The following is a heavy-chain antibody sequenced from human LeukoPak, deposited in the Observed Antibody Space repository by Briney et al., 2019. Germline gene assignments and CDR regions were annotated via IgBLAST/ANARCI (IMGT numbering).Heavy chain of an antibody. V-gene: IGHV1-2*02. CDR2: INLNSGGT. Sequence: ASVKVSCKPSGYTFTGYYMHWVRQAPGQGPEWMGWINLNSGGTDYAQKFQGRVTMTRDTSISTAYMELSSLRSEDTTVYYCARGGVVPAAIYAYWGQGTLVTVSS. J-gene: IGHJ4*02. CDR1: GYTFTGYY. D-gene: IGHD2-2*01. CDR3: ARGGVVPAAIYAY.